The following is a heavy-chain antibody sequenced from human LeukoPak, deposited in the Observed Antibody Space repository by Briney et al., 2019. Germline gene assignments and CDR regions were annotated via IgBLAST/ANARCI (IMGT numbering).Heavy chain of an antibody. CDR3: ARGRPHGNDY. V-gene: IGHV3-74*01. CDR1: GFTFSSYW. CDR2: IASDGSST. D-gene: IGHD4-23*01. Sequence: GGSLRLSCAASGFTFSSYWMNWVRQAPGKGLVWVSRIASDGSSTTYADSVKGRFSISRDNAENTPYLQMNSLRVEDTAVYYCARGRPHGNDYWGQGTLVTVSS. J-gene: IGHJ4*02.